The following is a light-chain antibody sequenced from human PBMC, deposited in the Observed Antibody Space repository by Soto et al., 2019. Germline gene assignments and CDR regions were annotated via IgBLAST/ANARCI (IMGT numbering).Light chain of an antibody. CDR3: QHMRT. V-gene: IGKV1-5*01. CDR1: QNINNW. J-gene: IGKJ1*01. Sequence: DIQMTQSPSTLSASIGDSGTITCRASQNINNWIAWDQKKPGKAPKFLIYDASTLESGVPSRFSGSGFGTEFSLTISSLQHDDFGSYYCQHMRTFGQGTKVDIK. CDR2: DAS.